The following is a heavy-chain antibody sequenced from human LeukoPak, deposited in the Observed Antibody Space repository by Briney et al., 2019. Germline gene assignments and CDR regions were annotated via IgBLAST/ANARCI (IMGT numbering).Heavy chain of an antibody. Sequence: ASVKVSCKASGYTFTSYGISWVRQAPGQGLEWMGWISAYNGNTNYAQKLQGRVTMTTDTSTSTAYMELRSLRSDDTAVYYCARFYGGYCSSTSCKSQDWYFDLWGRGTLVTVSS. CDR2: ISAYNGNT. D-gene: IGHD2-2*01. J-gene: IGHJ2*01. CDR3: ARFYGGYCSSTSCKSQDWYFDL. CDR1: GYTFTSYG. V-gene: IGHV1-18*01.